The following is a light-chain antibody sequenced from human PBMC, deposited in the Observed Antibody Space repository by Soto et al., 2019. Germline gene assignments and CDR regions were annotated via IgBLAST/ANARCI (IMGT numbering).Light chain of an antibody. CDR2: DVS. V-gene: IGLV2-14*01. Sequence: QSALTQPASVSGSPGQSITLSCSGTSSDVGGSKYVSWYQQPPGKAPYLLIYDVSYRPSGVSNRFSGSKSGNTASLTISGLQAEDEGDYYCSSYTSGSTIYVFGTGTQLTVL. CDR3: SSYTSGSTIYV. CDR1: SSDVGGSKY. J-gene: IGLJ6*01.